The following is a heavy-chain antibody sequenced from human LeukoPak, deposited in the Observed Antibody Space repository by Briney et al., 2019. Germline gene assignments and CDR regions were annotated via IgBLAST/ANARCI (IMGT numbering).Heavy chain of an antibody. CDR1: GFAFDNFA. J-gene: IGHJ6*02. CDR2: ISYNSGGR. D-gene: IGHD3-10*01. V-gene: IGHV3-9*01. Sequence: GGSLRLSCAASGFAFDNFAMHWVRRAPGKGLEGVSGISYNSGGRGYADSVKGRFTISRDNAKNSLYLQMNSLRSEDTALYYCAKDSIGEASGGMDVWGQGTTVTVSS. CDR3: AKDSIGEASGGMDV.